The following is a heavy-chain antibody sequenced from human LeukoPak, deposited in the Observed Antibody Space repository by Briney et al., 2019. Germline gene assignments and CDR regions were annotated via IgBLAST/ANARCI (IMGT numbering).Heavy chain of an antibody. CDR1: GFPFSSYW. CDR3: ARSLGGAYDY. V-gene: IGHV3-74*01. D-gene: IGHD1-26*01. CDR2: INIDGSNT. J-gene: IGHJ4*02. Sequence: GGSLRLSCAASGFPFSSYWMHWVRQAPGKGLVWVSRINIDGSNTNYADSVKGRFTNSRDNAKNTLYLQMDSLRAEDTAVYYCARSLGGAYDYWGQGTLVTVSS.